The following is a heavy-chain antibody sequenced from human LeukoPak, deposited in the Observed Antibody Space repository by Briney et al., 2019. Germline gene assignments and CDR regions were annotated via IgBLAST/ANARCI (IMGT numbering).Heavy chain of an antibody. CDR1: GFTFSSYG. D-gene: IGHD5-12*01. Sequence: PGGSLRLSCAASGFTFSSYGMRWVRQAPGKGLEWVAVIWYDGSNKYYADSVKGRFTISRDNSKNTLYLQMNSLRAEDTAVYYCARLPIRYSGYDYSNSGDYWGQGTLVTVSS. V-gene: IGHV3-33*01. CDR3: ARLPIRYSGYDYSNSGDY. CDR2: IWYDGSNK. J-gene: IGHJ4*02.